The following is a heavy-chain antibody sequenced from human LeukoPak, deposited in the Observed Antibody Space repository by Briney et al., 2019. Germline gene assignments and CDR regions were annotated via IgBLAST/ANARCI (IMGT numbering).Heavy chain of an antibody. CDR3: VKQKGYFNY. CDR1: GGSISSSSYY. V-gene: IGHV4-39*01. CDR2: IYYSGST. D-gene: IGHD6-13*01. J-gene: IGHJ4*02. Sequence: PSETLSLTCTVSGGSISSSSYYWGWIRQPPGKGLEWIGSIYYSGSTYYNPSLKSRVTLSVDTSKNQFSLKLSSVTAADTAVYYCVKQKGYFNYWGQGTLVTVSS.